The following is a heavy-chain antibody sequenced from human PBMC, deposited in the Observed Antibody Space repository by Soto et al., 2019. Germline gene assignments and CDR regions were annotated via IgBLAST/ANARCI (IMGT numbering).Heavy chain of an antibody. Sequence: QVQLVQSGAEVKKPGASVKVSCKASGYTFTSYAMHWVRQAPGTRLEWMGWINAGNGNTKYSQKFQGRVTITRDTAAITAYRKLSSLRSEDTAVYYCARPASRVVVPAATLPEKYYFDYWGQGTLVTVSS. D-gene: IGHD2-2*01. V-gene: IGHV1-3*01. CDR2: INAGNGNT. J-gene: IGHJ4*02. CDR3: ARPASRVVVPAATLPEKYYFDY. CDR1: GYTFTSYA.